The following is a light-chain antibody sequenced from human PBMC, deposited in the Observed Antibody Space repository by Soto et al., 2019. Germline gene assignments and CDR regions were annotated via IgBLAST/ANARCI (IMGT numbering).Light chain of an antibody. CDR3: QQYNSWPPIT. V-gene: IGKV3-15*01. CDR2: DAS. CDR1: ESVSRN. J-gene: IGKJ5*01. Sequence: MTQSPATLSVSPLERAALSCRASESVSRNLAWYQQKPGQAPRLLIYDASTRATGIPDRFSGGGSGTEFTLTISSLQSEDFVVYYCQQYNSWPPITFGQGTRLEI.